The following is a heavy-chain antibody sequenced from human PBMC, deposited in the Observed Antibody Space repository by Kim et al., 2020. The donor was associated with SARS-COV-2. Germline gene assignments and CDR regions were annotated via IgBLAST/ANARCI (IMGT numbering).Heavy chain of an antibody. CDR2: ISAYNGNT. Sequence: ASVKVSCKASGYTFTSYGISWVRQAPGQGLEWMGWISAYNGNTNYAQKLQGRVTMTTDTSTSTAYMELRSLRSDDTAVYYCARVEAGVVTTYYYYGMDVWGQGTTVPVSS. CDR3: ARVEAGVVTTYYYYGMDV. CDR1: GYTFTSYG. V-gene: IGHV1-18*01. J-gene: IGHJ6*02. D-gene: IGHD3-22*01.